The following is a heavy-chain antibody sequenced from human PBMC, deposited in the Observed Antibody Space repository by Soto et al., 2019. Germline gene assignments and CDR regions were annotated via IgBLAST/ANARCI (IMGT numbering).Heavy chain of an antibody. J-gene: IGHJ5*02. CDR1: GGSISSYY. CDR3: ARRKHHCSGGSSLNWFDP. CDR2: IYYSGST. V-gene: IGHV4-59*08. D-gene: IGHD2-15*01. Sequence: SETLSLTCTVSGGSISSYYWSWIRQPPGKGLEWIGYIYYSGSTNYNPSLKSRVTISVDTSKNQFSLKLSSVTAADTAVYYCARRKHHCSGGSSLNWFDPWGQGTLVTVSS.